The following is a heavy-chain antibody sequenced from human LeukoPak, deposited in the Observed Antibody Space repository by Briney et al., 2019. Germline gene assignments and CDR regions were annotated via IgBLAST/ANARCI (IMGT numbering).Heavy chain of an antibody. V-gene: IGHV4-59*03. CDR2: IHYSGST. CDR3: AKFGLYYNMDV. D-gene: IGHD3-16*01. Sequence: SETLSHTCAVSGGSISGFYWTWIRQPPGKGLEFIGQIHYSGSTDYNPSLKSRITMSVDTSKNQFFLSLNSVTAADTAVYYCAKFGLYYNMDVWGQGTTVTVSS. J-gene: IGHJ6*02. CDR1: GGSISGFY.